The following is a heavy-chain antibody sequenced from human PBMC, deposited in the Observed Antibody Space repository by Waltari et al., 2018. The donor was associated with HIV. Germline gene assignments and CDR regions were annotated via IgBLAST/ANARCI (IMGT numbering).Heavy chain of an antibody. CDR3: ARGLPKQWLAYFDY. Sequence: EVQLVQSGAEVKKPGESLKISCKSSGYNFTTYWIGWVRKMPGKGLEWMGIIHPGDADTRYSPSFQGQVTISADKSISTAFLQWSSLKASDTAMYYCARGLPKQWLAYFDYWGQGTLVTVSS. CDR1: GYNFTTYW. V-gene: IGHV5-51*01. D-gene: IGHD6-19*01. CDR2: IHPGDADT. J-gene: IGHJ4*02.